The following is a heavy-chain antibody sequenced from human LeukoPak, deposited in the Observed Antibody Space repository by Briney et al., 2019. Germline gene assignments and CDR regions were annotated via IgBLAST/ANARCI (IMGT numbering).Heavy chain of an antibody. V-gene: IGHV1-8*01. J-gene: IGHJ6*03. CDR2: MNPNSGNT. CDR3: ARDIVVVPAAIPSYVYYYYYYMDV. CDR1: GYTFTSYD. Sequence: GASVKVSCKASGYTFTSYDINWVRQATGQGLEWMGWMNPNSGNTGYAQKFQGRVTMTRDTSISTAYMELSRLRSDDTAVYYCARDIVVVPAAIPSYVYYYYYYMDVWGKGTTVTVSS. D-gene: IGHD2-2*02.